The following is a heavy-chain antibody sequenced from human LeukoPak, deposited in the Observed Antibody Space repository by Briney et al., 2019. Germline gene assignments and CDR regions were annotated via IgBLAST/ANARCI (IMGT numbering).Heavy chain of an antibody. V-gene: IGHV3-23*01. J-gene: IGHJ4*02. D-gene: IGHD2-2*01. CDR2: ISASGDYT. CDR3: ARDGLPVALDK. Sequence: GGSLRLSCAASGFTFSTYDMSWVRQAPGKGLEWVSIISASGDYTNHADSVKGRFTISRDNSKNTLYLQMNSLRGDDTAVYYCARDGLPVALDKWGQGTLVTVSS. CDR1: GFTFSTYD.